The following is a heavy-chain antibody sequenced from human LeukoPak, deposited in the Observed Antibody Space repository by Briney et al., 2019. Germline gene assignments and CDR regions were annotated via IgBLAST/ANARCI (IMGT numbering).Heavy chain of an antibody. Sequence: ASVKVSCKASGYSFTSYGISWVRQAPGQGLEWMGWISGYTGNRNYSQKFQDRVAMTTDTSTSTAYMDLSSLRSEDTAVYYCARGPRYYDFWSGYSDYWGQGTLVTVSS. J-gene: IGHJ4*02. CDR1: GYSFTSYG. CDR2: ISGYTGNR. CDR3: ARGPRYYDFWSGYSDY. V-gene: IGHV1-18*01. D-gene: IGHD3-3*01.